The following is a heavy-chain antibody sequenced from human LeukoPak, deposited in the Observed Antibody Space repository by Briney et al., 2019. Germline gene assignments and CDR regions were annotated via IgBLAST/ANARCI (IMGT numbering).Heavy chain of an antibody. CDR3: ARLNPLYSNNYYFDY. CDR2: IYYSGST. V-gene: IGHV4-31*03. Sequence: PSQTLSLTCTVSGGSISSGGYYWSWIRQHPGKGLEWIGYIYYSGSTYYNPSLESRVTISVDTSKNQFSLKLSSVTAADTAVYYCARLNPLYSNNYYFDYWGQGTLVTVSS. J-gene: IGHJ4*02. D-gene: IGHD4-11*01. CDR1: GGSISSGGYY.